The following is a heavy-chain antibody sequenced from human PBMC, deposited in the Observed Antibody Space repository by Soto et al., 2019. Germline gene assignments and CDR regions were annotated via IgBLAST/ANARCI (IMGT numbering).Heavy chain of an antibody. CDR2: IHSRGST. V-gene: IGHV4-59*13. J-gene: IGHJ6*03. CDR1: GGSISSDY. Sequence: SETLSLTCTVSGGSISSDYWSWIRQPPGKGLEWIGYIHSRGSTSYNPSLESRVTISVDTSKGQFSLRLTSVTAADTAVYYCARDGSGSSSYYYYMDVWGKGTTVTVSS. CDR3: ARDGSGSSSYYYYMDV. D-gene: IGHD3-10*01.